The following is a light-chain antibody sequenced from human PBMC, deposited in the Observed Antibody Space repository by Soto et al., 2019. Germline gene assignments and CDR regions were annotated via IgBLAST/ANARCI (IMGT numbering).Light chain of an antibody. V-gene: IGKV1-5*01. CDR2: DAS. J-gene: IGKJ1*01. CDR1: HNIERW. Sequence: MQMTQSPTTLSASVGDRVTITCRASHNIERWMAWYQQKPGKAPSLLIFDASTLHSGVPSRFSGSGSGTDFTLTISSLQPDDFATYYCQQFAISTTFGQGTKVDI. CDR3: QQFAISTT.